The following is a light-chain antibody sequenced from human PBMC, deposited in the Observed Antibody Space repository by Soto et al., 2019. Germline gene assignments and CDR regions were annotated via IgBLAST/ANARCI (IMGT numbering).Light chain of an antibody. CDR3: QQYGSSHRT. V-gene: IGKV3-20*01. CDR1: QSITSNY. CDR2: GAS. J-gene: IGKJ1*01. Sequence: EIVLTQSPDTLSLSPGERATLSCRTSQSITSNYLVWYQQKAGQAPRLLIYGASSRATGIPDRFSGSGSGTDFTLTISRLEPEDLAVYFCQQYGSSHRTFGQGTKVEIK.